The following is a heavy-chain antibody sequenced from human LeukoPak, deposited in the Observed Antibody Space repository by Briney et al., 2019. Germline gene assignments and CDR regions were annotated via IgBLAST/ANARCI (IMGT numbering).Heavy chain of an antibody. CDR1: RDSLSSNSAA. D-gene: IGHD6-13*01. CDR3: GRASGGSSWYGMDY. J-gene: IGHJ4*02. Sequence: SQTLSLTRAISRDSLSSNSAAWNWIRQSPSRGLEWLGRTYYRSKWYNDYAVSVKSRIPINPDTSKNQFSLQLNSVTPEDTAVYYCGRASGGSSWYGMDYWGQGTLVSVCS. CDR2: TYYRSKWYN. V-gene: IGHV6-1*01.